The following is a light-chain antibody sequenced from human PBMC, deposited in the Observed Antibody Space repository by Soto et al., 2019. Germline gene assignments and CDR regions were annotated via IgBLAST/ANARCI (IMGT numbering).Light chain of an antibody. CDR2: DAS. CDR3: QQRRNWQVT. Sequence: EIVLTQSPVTLSLSPGERATLSCRASQSVSSYLAWYQQKPGQAPRLLIYDASITATGIPARCSGGGSGTDVTLSISSLEPEDFAVYYCQQRRNWQVTFGQGTRLEIK. V-gene: IGKV3-11*01. J-gene: IGKJ5*01. CDR1: QSVSSY.